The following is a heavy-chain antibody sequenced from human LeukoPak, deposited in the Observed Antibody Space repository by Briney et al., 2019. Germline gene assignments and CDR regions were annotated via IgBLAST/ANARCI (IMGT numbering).Heavy chain of an antibody. CDR1: GFTFASYA. V-gene: IGHV3-23*01. J-gene: IGHJ4*02. Sequence: GGSLRLSCAASGFTFASYAMSWVRQAPEKGLEWVPSISDSGVSTYHADSVKGRFTISRDNSKNTLHLQMNSLRAEDTAVYYCATSPLGLGGVIYYSDHWGQGTLVTVSS. CDR2: ISDSGVST. CDR3: ATSPLGLGGVIYYSDH. D-gene: IGHD3-16*02.